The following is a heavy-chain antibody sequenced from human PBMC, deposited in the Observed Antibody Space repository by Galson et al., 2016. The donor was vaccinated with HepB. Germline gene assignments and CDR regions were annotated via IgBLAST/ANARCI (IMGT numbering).Heavy chain of an antibody. V-gene: IGHV1-2*02. Sequence: SVKVSCKASGYTFTDYYIHWVRQAPGQGLEWMGWIIPNNGFPFYAEKFQGGVSMAIDTSVSTASLELTSLTSDDTAVYYCARAGPLRQSIDYWGQGTLVTVSS. D-gene: IGHD3-10*01. J-gene: IGHJ4*02. CDR1: GYTFTDYY. CDR2: IIPNNGFP. CDR3: ARAGPLRQSIDY.